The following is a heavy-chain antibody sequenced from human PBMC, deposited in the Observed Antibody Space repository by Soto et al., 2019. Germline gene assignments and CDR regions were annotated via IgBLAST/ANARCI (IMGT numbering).Heavy chain of an antibody. J-gene: IGHJ6*02. CDR3: ATEWRVLTGTNYYNYYGMDV. D-gene: IGHD7-27*01. V-gene: IGHV1-2*02. CDR2: INLNSGAS. Sequence: ASVKVSCKASGYTFSDHYMHWVRQAPGQGLEWMGWINLNSGASKFAQKFQGRVTLTRDTSVSTAYMELRWLRSDDTAVYYCATEWRVLTGTNYYNYYGMDVWGQGTTVTVSS. CDR1: GYTFSDHY.